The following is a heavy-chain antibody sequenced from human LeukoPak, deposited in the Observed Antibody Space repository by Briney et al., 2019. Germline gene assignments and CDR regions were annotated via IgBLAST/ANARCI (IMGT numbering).Heavy chain of an antibody. CDR2: MNPNSGNT. V-gene: IGHV1-8*02. J-gene: IGHJ6*03. CDR3: ARGGVAAAGRRMDV. Sequence: ASVKVSCKASGYTFTGYYMHWVRQAPGQGLEWMGWMNPNSGNTGYAQKFQGRVTMTRNTSISTAYMELSSLRSEDTAVYYCARGGVAAAGRRMDVWGKGTTVTISS. CDR1: GYTFTGYY. D-gene: IGHD6-13*01.